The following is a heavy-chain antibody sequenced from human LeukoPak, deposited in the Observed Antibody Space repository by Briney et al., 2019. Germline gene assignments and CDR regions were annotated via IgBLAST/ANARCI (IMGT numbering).Heavy chain of an antibody. D-gene: IGHD4-17*01. V-gene: IGHV3-21*04. CDR3: AKDFSPYGDYVDY. CDR1: GFTFSSYS. Sequence: GGPLRLSCAASGFTFSSYSMNWVRQAPGKGLEWVSSISSSSSYIYYADSVKGRFTISRDNSKNTLYLQMNSLRAEDTAVYYCAKDFSPYGDYVDYWGQGTLVTVSS. CDR2: ISSSSSYI. J-gene: IGHJ4*02.